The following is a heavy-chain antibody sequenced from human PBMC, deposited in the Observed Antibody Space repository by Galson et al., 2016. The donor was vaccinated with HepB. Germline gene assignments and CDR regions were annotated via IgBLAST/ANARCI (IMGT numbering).Heavy chain of an antibody. J-gene: IGHJ4*02. Sequence: QSGAEVTKPGESLRISCMGSGYSFTSYWISWVRQMPGKGLEWMGRIDPRDSFTNYSPSFQGHVTISADKTISTAYLQWSNLKSSDTAMYYCSITRTGDYWGQGTLVTVSS. V-gene: IGHV5-10-1*01. CDR2: IDPRDSFT. CDR3: SITRTGDY. CDR1: GYSFTSYW. D-gene: IGHD1-14*01.